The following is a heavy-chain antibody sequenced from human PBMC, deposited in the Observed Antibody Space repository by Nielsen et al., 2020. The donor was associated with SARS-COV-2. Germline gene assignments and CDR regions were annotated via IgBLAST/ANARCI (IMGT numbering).Heavy chain of an antibody. J-gene: IGHJ6*03. D-gene: IGHD2-2*02. V-gene: IGHV4-4*01. Sequence: GSLRLSCAVSGDSVSSNDWWTWVRQSPGKGLEWIGEVSHSGSTNYNPSLKSRVTLSMDKSKNQFSLRLTSVSAADTADYFCARGDLVVVPSPLLGLGPIFYSFYLDVWGKGTTVTVSS. CDR3: ARGDLVVVPSPLLGLGPIFYSFYLDV. CDR1: GDSVSSNDW. CDR2: VSHSGST.